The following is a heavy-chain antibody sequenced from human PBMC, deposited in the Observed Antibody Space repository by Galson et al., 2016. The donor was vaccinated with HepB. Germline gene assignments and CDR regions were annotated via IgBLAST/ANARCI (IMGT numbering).Heavy chain of an antibody. CDR2: INHSGTT. D-gene: IGHD6-19*01. J-gene: IGHJ4*02. Sequence: SETLSLTCDVYGGSFSSSYWTWIRQLPGKGLEWIGEINHSGTTNSNPSLKSRLTMSVDTSTNQFSLKLTSVTAADTAVYYCARVHLRLKVGGPPGYLDSWGQGTLVTVSS. CDR3: ARVHLRLKVGGPPGYLDS. V-gene: IGHV4-34*01. CDR1: GGSFSSSY.